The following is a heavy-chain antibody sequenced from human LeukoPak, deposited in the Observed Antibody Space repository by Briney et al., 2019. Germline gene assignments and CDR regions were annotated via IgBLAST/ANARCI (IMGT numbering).Heavy chain of an antibody. CDR2: ISYDGSNK. J-gene: IGHJ4*02. CDR3: ARDQYYYDSSGYTDY. D-gene: IGHD3-22*01. Sequence: GGSLRLSCAASGFTFSSYAVHWVRQAPGKGVEWVAVISYDGSNKYYADSVKGRFTISRDNSKNTLYLQMNSLRAEDTAVYYCARDQYYYDSSGYTDYWGQGTLVTVSS. V-gene: IGHV3-30*04. CDR1: GFTFSSYA.